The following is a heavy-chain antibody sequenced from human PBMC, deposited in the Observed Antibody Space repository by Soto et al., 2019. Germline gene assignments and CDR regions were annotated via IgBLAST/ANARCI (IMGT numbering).Heavy chain of an antibody. CDR1: GGSISSYY. Sequence: QVQLQESGPGLVKPSETLSLTCTVSGGSISSYYWSWIRQPPGKGLEWIGYIYYSGSTNYNPSLKGRVTISVDTSKNQFSLKLSSVTAADTAVYYCARVGGKYYGMDVWGQGTTVTVSS. D-gene: IGHD3-16*01. CDR3: ARVGGKYYGMDV. CDR2: IYYSGST. V-gene: IGHV4-59*01. J-gene: IGHJ6*02.